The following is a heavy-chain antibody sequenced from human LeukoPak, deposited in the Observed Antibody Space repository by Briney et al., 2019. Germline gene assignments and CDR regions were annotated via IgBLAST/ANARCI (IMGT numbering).Heavy chain of an antibody. Sequence: SETLSLTCTVSGGSISSSSYYWGWIRQPPGKGLEWIGSIYYSGSTYYNPSLKSRVTISVDTSKNQFSLKLSSVTAADTAVYYCARVWGSGSQGSFDYWGQGTLVTVSS. CDR1: GGSISSSSYY. V-gene: IGHV4-39*07. CDR2: IYYSGST. J-gene: IGHJ4*02. CDR3: ARVWGSGSQGSFDY. D-gene: IGHD1-26*01.